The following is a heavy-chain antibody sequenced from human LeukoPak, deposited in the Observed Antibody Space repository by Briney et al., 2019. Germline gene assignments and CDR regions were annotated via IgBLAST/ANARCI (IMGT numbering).Heavy chain of an antibody. J-gene: IGHJ1*01. CDR2: INHSGST. CDR3: ARAGDSDTYYCPFQH. Sequence: SQTLSLTCTVSGGSISSGGYYWSWIRQPPGKGLEWIGYINHSGSTYYNPSLKSRVTISVDRSKNQFSLKLSSVTAADTAVYYCARAGDSDTYYCPFQHWGQGTLVTVSS. CDR1: GGSISSGGYY. V-gene: IGHV4-30-2*01. D-gene: IGHD3-10*01.